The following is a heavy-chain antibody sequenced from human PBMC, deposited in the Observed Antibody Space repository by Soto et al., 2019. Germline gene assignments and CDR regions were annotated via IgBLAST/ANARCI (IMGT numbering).Heavy chain of an antibody. J-gene: IGHJ4*02. CDR1: GYTFTSYG. CDR3: ARDYERPYYFDY. D-gene: IGHD3-16*01. CDR2: ISAYNGNT. Sequence: ASVKVSCKASGYTFTSYGISWVRQAPGQGLEWMGWISAYNGNTNYAQKLQGRVTMTTDASTSTAYMELRSLRSDDTAVYYCARDYERPYYFDYWGQGTLVTVSS. V-gene: IGHV1-18*04.